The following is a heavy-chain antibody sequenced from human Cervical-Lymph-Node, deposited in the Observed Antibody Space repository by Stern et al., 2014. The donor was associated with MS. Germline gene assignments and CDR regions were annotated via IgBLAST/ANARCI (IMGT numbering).Heavy chain of an antibody. CDR1: GFTFSKSA. CDR2: MSASGGST. CDR3: ATGGISDS. V-gene: IGHV3-23*04. J-gene: IGHJ4*02. Sequence: VQLVQSGGGLVQTGGSLRVSCSASGFTFSKSAMTWVRQAPGKGLEWVSDMSASGGSTPEAESERGQYTISRDNSTKHLEMEEHSLRADDTAVYYCATGGISDSWGQGTLVTVTS. D-gene: IGHD3-16*01.